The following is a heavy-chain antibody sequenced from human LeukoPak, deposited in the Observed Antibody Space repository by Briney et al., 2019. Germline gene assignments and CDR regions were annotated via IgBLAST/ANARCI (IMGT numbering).Heavy chain of an antibody. CDR2: GNSSGRYM. V-gene: IGHV3-21*01. D-gene: IGHD3-16*02. CDR3: ARGLRGITFGGVIAGDF. Sequence: GGSLRLSCAASGFTFSSYSMNWVRQAPGKGLEWVSFGNSSGRYMYFADSVKGRYTTSRDSAKNSLYLQMNSLRAEDTAVYFCARGLRGITFGGVIAGDFWGQGTLVTVSS. CDR1: GFTFSSYS. J-gene: IGHJ4*02.